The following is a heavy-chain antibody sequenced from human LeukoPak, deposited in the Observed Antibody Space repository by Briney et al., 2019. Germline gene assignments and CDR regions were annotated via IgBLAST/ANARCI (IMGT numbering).Heavy chain of an antibody. D-gene: IGHD2-15*01. V-gene: IGHV3-23*01. J-gene: IGHJ1*01. CDR1: GFTLGGNA. CDR2: VGGDDWT. Sequence: GGSLRLSCAASGFTLGGNAMSWVRQAPGRGLEWVTGVGGDDWTHYADSVRGRFTISRDNSMNTVSLDMNRLRVEDTAVYYCAKDLSWWAAADHWGQGALVTVAS. CDR3: AKDLSWWAAADH.